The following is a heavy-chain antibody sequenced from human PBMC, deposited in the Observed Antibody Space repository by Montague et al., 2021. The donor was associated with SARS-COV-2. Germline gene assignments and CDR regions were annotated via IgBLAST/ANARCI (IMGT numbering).Heavy chain of an antibody. CDR2: ISGAGTTI. D-gene: IGHD2-8*02. J-gene: IGHJ4*02. CDR1: GFTFSYFE. V-gene: IGHV3-48*03. Sequence: SLRLSCAASGFTFSYFEMNWVRQAPGKGLEWISYISGAGTTIYYADSVXGRFTISRDNAKNSLYLQMNSLRAEDTAVYYCARDLVVTDGISDYWGQGTLVTVSS. CDR3: ARDLVVTDGISDY.